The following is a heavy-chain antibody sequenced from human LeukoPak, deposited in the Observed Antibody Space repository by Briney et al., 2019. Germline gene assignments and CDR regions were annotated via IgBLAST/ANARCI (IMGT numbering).Heavy chain of an antibody. Sequence: SETLSLTCTVSGGSISSYYWSWVRQPPGKGLEWIGFVYYTGSTNYSPSLKSRVTISVDTSKNQFSLKLRSVTAADTAVYYCARLLWFGEKTNWGQGTLVTVSS. V-gene: IGHV4-59*12. CDR2: VYYTGST. J-gene: IGHJ4*02. CDR3: ARLLWFGEKTN. CDR1: GGSISSYY. D-gene: IGHD3-10*01.